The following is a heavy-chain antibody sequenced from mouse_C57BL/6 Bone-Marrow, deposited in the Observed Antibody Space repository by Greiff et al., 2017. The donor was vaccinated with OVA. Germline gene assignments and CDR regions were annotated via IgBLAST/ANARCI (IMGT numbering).Heavy chain of an antibody. V-gene: IGHV1-64*01. Sequence: VKLQESGAELVKPGASVKLSCKASGYTFTSYWMHWVKQRPGQGLEWIGMIHPNSGSTNYNEKFKSKATLTVDKSSSTAYMQLSSLTSEDSAVYYCARLTGEDYWGQGTSVTVSS. J-gene: IGHJ4*01. CDR2: IHPNSGST. D-gene: IGHD4-1*01. CDR3: ARLTGEDY. CDR1: GYTFTSYW.